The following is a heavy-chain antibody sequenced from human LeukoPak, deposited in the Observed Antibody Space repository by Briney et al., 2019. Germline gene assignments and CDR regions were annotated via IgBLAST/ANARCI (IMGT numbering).Heavy chain of an antibody. Sequence: GGSLRLSCAASGFTFSSYGMHWVRQAPGKGLEWVAVISYDGSNQYYADSVKGRFTISRDNSKNTLYLQMDSLRAEDTAVYYCAKAGSISGWGVDYGGQGTLVTVSS. CDR1: GFTFSSYG. CDR2: ISYDGSNQ. V-gene: IGHV3-30*18. J-gene: IGHJ4*02. CDR3: AKAGSISGWGVDY. D-gene: IGHD6-19*01.